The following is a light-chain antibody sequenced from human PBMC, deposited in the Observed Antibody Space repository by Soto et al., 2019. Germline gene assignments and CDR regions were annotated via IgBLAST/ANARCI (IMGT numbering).Light chain of an antibody. V-gene: IGKV3-11*01. CDR1: QSVSSY. Sequence: EIVLTQSPAILSLSPGERATLSCRASQSVSSYLAWYQQKPGQAPRLLIYDASNRATGIPVRFSGSGSWTDFTLTISSLEPEDFAVYYCQQRSNWPITFGQGTRLEIK. CDR2: DAS. J-gene: IGKJ5*01. CDR3: QQRSNWPIT.